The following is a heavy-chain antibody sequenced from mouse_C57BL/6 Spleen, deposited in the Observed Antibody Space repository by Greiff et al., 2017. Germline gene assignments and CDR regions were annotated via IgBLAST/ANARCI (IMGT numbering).Heavy chain of an antibody. CDR1: GFSFTSSG. Sequence: QVQLQQSGPGLVQPSQTLSLTCTVSGFSFTSSGVPWVRQSPGPGLEWLGVIWSGGITDSSAAFISRLTISKDNSTSHVFFKMSSLQADDTAIYYGAMEGDSNNEGDYAMDYWGQGTSLTVSS. V-gene: IGHV2-2*01. CDR3: AMEGDSNNEGDYAMDY. J-gene: IGHJ4*01. CDR2: IWSGGIT. D-gene: IGHD2-5*01.